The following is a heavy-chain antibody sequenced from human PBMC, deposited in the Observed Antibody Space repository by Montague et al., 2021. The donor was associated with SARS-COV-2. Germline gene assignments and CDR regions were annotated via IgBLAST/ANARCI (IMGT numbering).Heavy chain of an antibody. J-gene: IGHJ6*02. Sequence: SETLSLTCTVSGYSISDGYYRVWIRQPPGRGLEWIGNIFQSGTTXXNPXXXRRSTMSVDTSKNQFSLKLSSVTAADTAVYYCAREHWENYYDFWSGTNLASDYPCYGMDVWGQGTTVTASS. CDR3: AREHWENYYDFWSGTNLASDYPCYGMDV. D-gene: IGHD3-3*01. CDR1: GYSISDGYY. CDR2: IFQSGTT. V-gene: IGHV4-38-2*02.